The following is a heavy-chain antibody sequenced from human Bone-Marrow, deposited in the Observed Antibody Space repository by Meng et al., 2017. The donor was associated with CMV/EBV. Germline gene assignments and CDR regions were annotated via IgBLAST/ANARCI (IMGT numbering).Heavy chain of an antibody. CDR3: AKDQGQCTAVLGTSMPLTTCYGMDV. J-gene: IGHJ6*02. V-gene: IGHV3-23*01. Sequence: GESLKISCAASGFTFSSYAMNWVRQFPGKGLECVSTISDSGGNTYYADSVKGRFTISRDNSKNTLYLQMNSLRAEDTAAYYCAKDQGQCTAVLGTSMPLTTCYGMDVWGQGATVTVSS. D-gene: IGHD6-19*01. CDR2: ISDSGGNT. CDR1: GFTFSSYA.